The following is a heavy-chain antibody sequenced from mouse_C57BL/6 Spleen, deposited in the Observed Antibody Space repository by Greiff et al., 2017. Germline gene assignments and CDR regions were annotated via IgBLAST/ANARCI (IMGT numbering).Heavy chain of an antibody. CDR2: IYPSDSET. V-gene: IGHV1-61*01. Sequence: QVQLQQPGAELVRPGASVQLSCKASGYTFTSYWMDWVKQRPGQGLEWIGNIYPSDSETHYNQKFKDKATLTVDKSSSTAYMQLSSLTSEDSAVYYCERVGYAGNGWDYWGQGTTLTVSS. J-gene: IGHJ2*01. CDR1: GYTFTSYW. CDR3: ERVGYAGNGWDY. D-gene: IGHD2-2*01.